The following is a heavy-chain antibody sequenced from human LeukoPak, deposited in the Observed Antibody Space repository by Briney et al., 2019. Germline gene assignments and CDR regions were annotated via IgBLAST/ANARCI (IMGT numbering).Heavy chain of an antibody. J-gene: IGHJ4*02. V-gene: IGHV3-7*01. CDR3: ATPIGSYYDSSGYYYY. D-gene: IGHD3-22*01. CDR2: IKQDGSEK. CDR1: GFTFSSYW. Sequence: GGSLRLSCAASGFTFSSYWMSWVRQAPGKGLEWVANIKQDGSEKYYVDSVKGRFTISKDNAKNSLYLQMNSLRAEDRAVYYCATPIGSYYDSSGYYYYWGQGTLVTVSS.